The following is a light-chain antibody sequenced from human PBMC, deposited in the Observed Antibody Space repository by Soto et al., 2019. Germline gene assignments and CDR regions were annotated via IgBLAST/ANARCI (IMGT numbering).Light chain of an antibody. CDR2: AAS. J-gene: IGKJ5*01. V-gene: IGKV1-39*01. CDR3: QQRDSWPIT. Sequence: DIQMTQSPSTLSASVGDRVTITCRASQSISTYLNWYQQMPGKAPNLLIYAASSLQSGVPSRFSGSGSGTDFTLTINSLEPEDFAVYYCQQRDSWPITFGQGTRLEIK. CDR1: QSISTY.